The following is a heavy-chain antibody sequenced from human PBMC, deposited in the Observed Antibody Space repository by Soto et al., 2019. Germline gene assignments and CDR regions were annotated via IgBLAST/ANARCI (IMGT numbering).Heavy chain of an antibody. CDR1: GGSISSYY. J-gene: IGHJ4*02. Sequence: SETLSLTCTVSGGSISSYYWSWIRQPPGKGLEWIGYIYYSGSTDYNPSLKSRVTISVDTSKNQFSLKLSSVTAADTAVYYCARDGVGGSHFDYWGQGTLVTVSS. CDR3: ARDGVGGSHFDY. D-gene: IGHD3-16*01. CDR2: IYYSGST. V-gene: IGHV4-59*01.